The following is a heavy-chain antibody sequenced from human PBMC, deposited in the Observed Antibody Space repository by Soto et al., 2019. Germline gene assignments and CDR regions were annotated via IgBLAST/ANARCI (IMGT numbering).Heavy chain of an antibody. CDR1: GFTFSSYA. Sequence: EVQLLESGGGLGQPGGSLRLSCAASGFTFSSYAMSWVRQAPGKGLEWVSAISGSGGSTYYADSVKGRFTISRDNSKNTLYLQMNSLRAEDTAVYYCAKGSSGWYERFDYWGQGTLVTVSS. CDR3: AKGSSGWYERFDY. J-gene: IGHJ4*02. CDR2: ISGSGGST. D-gene: IGHD6-19*01. V-gene: IGHV3-23*01.